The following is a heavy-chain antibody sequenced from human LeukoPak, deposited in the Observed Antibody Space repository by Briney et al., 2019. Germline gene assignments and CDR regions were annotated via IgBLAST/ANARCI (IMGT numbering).Heavy chain of an antibody. J-gene: IGHJ4*02. CDR1: GFTFSSYG. V-gene: IGHV3-30*03. D-gene: IGHD3-3*01. Sequence: AGGSLRLSCAASGFTFSSYGMHWVRQAPGKGLEWVAVISYDGSNKYYADSVKGRFTIPRDNSKNTLYLQMNSLRSEDTAVYYCARGEEWFDYWGQGTLVTVSS. CDR2: ISYDGSNK. CDR3: ARGEEWFDY.